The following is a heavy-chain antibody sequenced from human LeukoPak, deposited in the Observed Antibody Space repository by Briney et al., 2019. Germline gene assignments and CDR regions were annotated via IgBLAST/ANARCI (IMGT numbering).Heavy chain of an antibody. CDR1: GFTFSSYS. J-gene: IGHJ6*02. D-gene: IGHD4-17*01. V-gene: IGHV3-21*01. CDR3: ARDHYGDYEMDV. CDR2: ISSSSSYI. Sequence: GGSLRLSCAASGFTFSSYSKNWVRQAPGKGLEWVSSISSSSSYIYYADSVKGRFTISRDNAKNSLYLQMNSLRAEDTAVYYCARDHYGDYEMDVWGQGTTVTVSS.